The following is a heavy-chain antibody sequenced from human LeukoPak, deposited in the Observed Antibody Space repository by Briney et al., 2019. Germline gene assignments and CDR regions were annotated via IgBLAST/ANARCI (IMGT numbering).Heavy chain of an antibody. V-gene: IGHV3-23*01. CDR1: GFTFSNLA. CDR2: ISGSGGST. D-gene: IGHD1-26*01. J-gene: IGHJ4*02. CDR3: AKEGDDDYLDY. Sequence: GGSLRLSCVASGFTFSNLAMGWVRQAPGKGLEWVSAISGSGGSTYYADSVKGRFTISRDNSKNTLYLQMNSLRPEDTAVYYCAKEGDDDYLDYWGQGTLVTVSS.